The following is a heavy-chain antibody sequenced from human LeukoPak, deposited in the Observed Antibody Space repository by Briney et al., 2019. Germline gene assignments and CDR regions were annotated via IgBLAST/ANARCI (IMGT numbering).Heavy chain of an antibody. V-gene: IGHV1-69*13. J-gene: IGHJ4*02. CDR1: GGTFSSYA. D-gene: IGHD2-15*01. CDR3: ARGVCSGGSCYWDPHFDY. Sequence: GASVKVSCKASGGTFSSYAISWVRQAPGQGLEWMGGIIPIFGTANYAQKFQGRVTITADESTSTAYMELSSLRSEDTAVYYCARGVCSGGSCYWDPHFDYWGQGTLVTVSS. CDR2: IIPIFGTA.